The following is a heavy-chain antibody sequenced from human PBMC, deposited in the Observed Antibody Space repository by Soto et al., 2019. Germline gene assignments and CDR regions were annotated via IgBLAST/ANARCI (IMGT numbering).Heavy chain of an antibody. V-gene: IGHV3-23*01. D-gene: IGHD1-20*01. CDR1: GFTFTSNA. Sequence: PGGSLRLSCAASGFTFTSNAMSWVRQGPGKGLEWVSGVSSSGDRTYYTDSVRGRFTIARDNSKNTLYLHMDSLRAEDAATYYCAKGHYNWNLPGWFDPWGQGTLVTVSP. CDR3: AKGHYNWNLPGWFDP. J-gene: IGHJ5*02. CDR2: VSSSGDRT.